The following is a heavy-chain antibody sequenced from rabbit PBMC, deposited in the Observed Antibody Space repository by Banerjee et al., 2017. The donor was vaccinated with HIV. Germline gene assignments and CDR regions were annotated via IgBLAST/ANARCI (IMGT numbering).Heavy chain of an antibody. CDR3: ARETAYEDYGRYHL. Sequence: QERLEESGGDLVKPEGSLTLTCTASGFSFSSYWMCWVRQAPGKGLEWIACIYAGSSGGPYYATWAKGRFTISKASWTTVTLQMTSLTAADTASYFCARETAYEDYGRYHLWGPGTLVTVS. D-gene: IGHD2-1*01. V-gene: IGHV1S45*01. J-gene: IGHJ6*01. CDR1: GFSFSSYW. CDR2: IYAGSSGGP.